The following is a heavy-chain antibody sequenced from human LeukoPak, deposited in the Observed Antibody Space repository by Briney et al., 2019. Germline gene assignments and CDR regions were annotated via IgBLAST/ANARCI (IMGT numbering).Heavy chain of an antibody. CDR1: GFTFSSYA. J-gene: IGHJ6*02. CDR3: AKGIVGATPYGMDV. D-gene: IGHD1-26*01. V-gene: IGHV3-23*01. Sequence: GGSLRLSCAASGFTFSSYAMSWVRQAPGKGLEWVSAISGSGGSTYYADSVKGRFTISRDNSKDTLYLQMNSLRAEDTAVYYCAKGIVGATPYGMDVWGQGTTVTVSS. CDR2: ISGSGGST.